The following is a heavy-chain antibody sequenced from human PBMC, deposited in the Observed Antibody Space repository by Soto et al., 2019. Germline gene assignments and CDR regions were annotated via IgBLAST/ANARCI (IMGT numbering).Heavy chain of an antibody. Sequence: GGSLRLSCAASGFTFSSYSMNWVRQAPGKGLEWVSSISSSSSYIYYADSVKGRFTISRDNAKNSLYLQMNSLRAEDTAVYYCARDRTGNDAFDIWGQGTMVTVS. V-gene: IGHV3-21*01. D-gene: IGHD3-9*01. CDR2: ISSSSSYI. CDR3: ARDRTGNDAFDI. CDR1: GFTFSSYS. J-gene: IGHJ3*02.